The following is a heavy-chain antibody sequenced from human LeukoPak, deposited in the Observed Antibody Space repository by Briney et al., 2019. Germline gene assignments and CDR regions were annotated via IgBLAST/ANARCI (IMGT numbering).Heavy chain of an antibody. D-gene: IGHD4-17*01. CDR3: AREPTVTNSYYYGMDV. V-gene: IGHV4-34*01. CDR2: INHSGST. J-gene: IGHJ6*04. CDR1: GASFSGYY. Sequence: SETLSLTCAAYGASFSGYYWSWIRQPPGKGLEWIGEINHSGSTNYNPSLKSRVTISVDTSKNQFSLKLSSVTAADTAVYYCAREPTVTNSYYYGMDVWGKGTTVTVSS.